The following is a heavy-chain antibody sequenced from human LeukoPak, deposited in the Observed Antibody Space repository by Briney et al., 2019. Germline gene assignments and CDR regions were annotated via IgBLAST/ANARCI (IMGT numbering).Heavy chain of an antibody. V-gene: IGHV1-18*01. J-gene: IGHJ5*02. Sequence: ASVKDSCTASGYTLSDYVITWVRQAPGQGLEWMGRISADNSNTNYAQSLRGRLTMPADTSANTAYMELRSLRSDDTAVYYWTRGTHWFDPGRQGPLVTVS. CDR1: GYTLSDYV. CDR3: TRGTHWFDP. CDR2: ISADNSNT.